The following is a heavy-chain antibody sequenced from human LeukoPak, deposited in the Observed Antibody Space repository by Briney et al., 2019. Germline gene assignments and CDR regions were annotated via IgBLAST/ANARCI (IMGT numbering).Heavy chain of an antibody. Sequence: PSETLSLTCTVSGGSISTYYWSWVRQPAGKGLEWIGRIYSTGRSDYNPSLKSRITMSVDTSKNQFSLKLSSVTAADTAVYYCARDGPRSGYDLGHFDNLGQGTLVTASS. CDR1: GGSISTYY. CDR2: IYSTGRS. CDR3: ARDGPRSGYDLGHFDN. J-gene: IGHJ4*02. V-gene: IGHV4-4*07. D-gene: IGHD5-12*01.